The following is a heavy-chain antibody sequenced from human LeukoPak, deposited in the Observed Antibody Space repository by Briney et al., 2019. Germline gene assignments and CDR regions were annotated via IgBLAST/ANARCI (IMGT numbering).Heavy chain of an antibody. CDR1: GGSISSYY. CDR2: IYYSGST. D-gene: IGHD1-26*01. V-gene: IGHV4-59*01. J-gene: IGHJ4*02. CDR3: ARGVNSGYFDY. Sequence: SETLSLTCTVSGGSISSYYWSWIRQPPGEGLEWNGYIYYSGSTNYNPSLKSRVTISVDTSKNQFSLKLTSVTAADTAVYYCARGVNSGYFDYCGQGTLVTVSS.